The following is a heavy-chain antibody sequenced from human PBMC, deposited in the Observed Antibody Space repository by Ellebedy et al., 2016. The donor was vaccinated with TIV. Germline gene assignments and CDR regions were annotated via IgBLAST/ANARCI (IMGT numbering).Heavy chain of an antibody. V-gene: IGHV4-59*01. J-gene: IGHJ5*02. CDR1: GCSISSYY. Sequence: MPSETLSLTCTVSGCSISSYYWSWIRQPPGKGLEWIGYIYYSGSTNYNPSLKSRVTISVDTSKNQFSLKLSSVTAADTAVYYCAREGHGYWFDPWGQGTLVTVSS. CDR3: AREGHGYWFDP. CDR2: IYYSGST.